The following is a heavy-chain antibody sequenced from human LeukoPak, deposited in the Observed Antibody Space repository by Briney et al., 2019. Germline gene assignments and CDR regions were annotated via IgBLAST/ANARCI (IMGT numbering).Heavy chain of an antibody. V-gene: IGHV1-69*11. J-gene: IGHJ4*02. CDR1: GGTFSSYA. Sequence: SVKVSCKASGGTFSSYAISWVRQAPGQGLEWMGRIIPILGTANYAQKFQGRVTITTDESTSTAYMELSSLRSEDTAVYYCARGAITYYYDSSGYYPPDYWGQGTLVTVSS. CDR3: ARGAITYYYDSSGYYPPDY. D-gene: IGHD3-22*01. CDR2: IIPILGTA.